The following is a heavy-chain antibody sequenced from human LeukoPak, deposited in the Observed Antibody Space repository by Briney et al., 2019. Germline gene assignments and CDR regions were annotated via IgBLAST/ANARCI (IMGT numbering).Heavy chain of an antibody. V-gene: IGHV3-23*01. CDR1: GFTFSSYA. Sequence: PGGSLRLSCAASGFTFSSYAMSWVRQALGKGLEWVSAISGSGGSTYYADSVKGRFTISRDNSKNTLYLQMNRLRAEDTAVYYCAAYYDSSGYYRTPFDYWGQGTLVTVST. J-gene: IGHJ4*02. D-gene: IGHD3-22*01. CDR2: ISGSGGST. CDR3: AAYYDSSGYYRTPFDY.